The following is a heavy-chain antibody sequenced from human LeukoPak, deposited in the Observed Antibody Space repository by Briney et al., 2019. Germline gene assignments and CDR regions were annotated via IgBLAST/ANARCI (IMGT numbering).Heavy chain of an antibody. D-gene: IGHD4-17*01. CDR3: ARLRPGYYFDY. V-gene: IGHV3-48*02. Sequence: HPGGSLRLSCVASGSTFSSYSMAWVHQAPGKGLEWFSSITGSSSTINNADSVKGRFTISRDNAKNSLYLQMNSLRDEDTAVYYCARLRPGYYFDYWGQGALVTVSS. J-gene: IGHJ4*02. CDR1: GSTFSSYS. CDR2: ITGSSSTI.